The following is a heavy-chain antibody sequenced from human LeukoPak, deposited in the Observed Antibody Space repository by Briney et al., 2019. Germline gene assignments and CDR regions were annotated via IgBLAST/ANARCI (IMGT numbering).Heavy chain of an antibody. CDR2: INHSGST. J-gene: IGHJ6*02. CDR3: ARGHTIFGVVTTAQYYYYYGMDV. CDR1: GGSFSGHY. V-gene: IGHV4-34*01. D-gene: IGHD3-3*01. Sequence: PSETLSLTCAVYGGSFSGHYWSWIRQPPGKGLEWIGEINHSGSTNYNPSLKSRVTISVDTSKNQFSLKLSSVTAADTAVYYCARGHTIFGVVTTAQYYYYYGMDVWGQGTTVTVSS.